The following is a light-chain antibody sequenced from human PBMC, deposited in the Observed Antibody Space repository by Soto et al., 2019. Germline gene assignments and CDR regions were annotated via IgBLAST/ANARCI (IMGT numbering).Light chain of an antibody. Sequence: ENVLTQSPGTLSLSPGDRATLSCRASQSARRSYLAWYQQKPGQAPRLLIYGASSRATDIPDRFSGSGSGTDFTLTISRLEPEDSAVYYCQQYDSSPLTFGGGTKVEVK. CDR2: GAS. CDR3: QQYDSSPLT. V-gene: IGKV3-20*01. CDR1: QSARRSY. J-gene: IGKJ4*01.